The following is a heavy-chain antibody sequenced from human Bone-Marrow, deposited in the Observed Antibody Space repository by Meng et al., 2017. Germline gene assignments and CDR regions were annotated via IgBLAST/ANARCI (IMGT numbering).Heavy chain of an antibody. CDR3: ARVTPEVRGVILNWFDP. V-gene: IGHV4-38-2*02. D-gene: IGHD3-10*01. CDR1: GYSISSGYY. CDR2: IYHSGST. J-gene: IGHJ5*02. Sequence: SETLSLTCTVSGYSISSGYYWGWIRQPPGKGLEWIGSIYHSGSTYYNPSLKSRVTISVDTSKNQFSLKLSSVTAADTAVYYCARVTPEVRGVILNWFDPWGQGTPVTVSS.